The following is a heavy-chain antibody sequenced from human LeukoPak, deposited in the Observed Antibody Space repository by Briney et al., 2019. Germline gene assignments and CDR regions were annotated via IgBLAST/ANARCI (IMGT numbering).Heavy chain of an antibody. Sequence: PGGSLRLSCAASGFTFSSYAMHWVRQAPGKGLEWVAVISYDGSNKYYADSVKGRFTISRDNSKNTLYLQMNSLRAEDTAVYYCARDCGSDCSQAFDIWGQGTMVTVSS. CDR3: ARDCGSDCSQAFDI. CDR1: GFTFSSYA. V-gene: IGHV3-30-3*01. D-gene: IGHD2-21*02. J-gene: IGHJ3*02. CDR2: ISYDGSNK.